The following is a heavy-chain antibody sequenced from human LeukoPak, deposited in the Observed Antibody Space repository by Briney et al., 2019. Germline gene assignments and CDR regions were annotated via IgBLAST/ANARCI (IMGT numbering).Heavy chain of an antibody. V-gene: IGHV4-4*02. Sequence: SGTLSLTCAVSGGSISSSNWWSWVRQPPGKGLEWIGEIYHSGSTNYNPSLKSRATISADTSKNHFSLELTSVAAADTAMFYCARGPNNAGNYRAFDIWGQGTMLTVSS. D-gene: IGHD4-11*01. J-gene: IGHJ3*02. CDR3: ARGPNNAGNYRAFDI. CDR1: GGSISSSNW. CDR2: IYHSGST.